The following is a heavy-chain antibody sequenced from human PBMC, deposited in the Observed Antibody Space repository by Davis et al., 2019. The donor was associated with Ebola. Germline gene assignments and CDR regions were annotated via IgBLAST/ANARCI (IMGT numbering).Heavy chain of an antibody. Sequence: GESLKISCAASGFTFSPYSMAWVRQAPGTRPRRGSSTLSRGNNFYYADSVKGRFTLSRDNAKKSLHLQMGSLGAEDTAVYFCARVGGGDTEVIPAYNSWGQGTVVTVSS. J-gene: IGHJ4*02. V-gene: IGHV3-21*01. D-gene: IGHD2-15*01. CDR2: TLSRGNNF. CDR1: GFTFSPYS. CDR3: ARVGGGDTEVIPAYNS.